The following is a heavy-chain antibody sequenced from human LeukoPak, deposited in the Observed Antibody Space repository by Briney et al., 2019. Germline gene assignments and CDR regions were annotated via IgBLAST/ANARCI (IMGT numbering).Heavy chain of an antibody. V-gene: IGHV4-39*01. J-gene: IGHJ6*02. CDR1: GGSFSGYY. CDR3: ARSSLNYYDKGHYGMDV. Sequence: SETLSLTCAVYGGSFSGYYWGWIRQPPGKGLEWIGSIYYSGSTYYNPSLKSRVTISVDTSKNQFSLKLSSVTAADTAVYYCARSSLNYYDKGHYGMDVWGQGTTVTVSS. CDR2: IYYSGST. D-gene: IGHD3-22*01.